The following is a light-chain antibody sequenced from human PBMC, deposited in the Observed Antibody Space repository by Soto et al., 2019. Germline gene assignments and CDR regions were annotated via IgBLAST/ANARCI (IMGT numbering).Light chain of an antibody. CDR1: QSVSSSY. CDR3: QQYGSSPHT. Sequence: EIVLTQSPGTLTLSPGERATLSCRASQSVSSSYLAWYQHKPGQAPRLLIYGASSRATGIPDRFSGSGSGTDFTLTTSRLEPEYFAVYYCQQYGSSPHTFGQGTKLEI. J-gene: IGKJ2*01. CDR2: GAS. V-gene: IGKV3-20*01.